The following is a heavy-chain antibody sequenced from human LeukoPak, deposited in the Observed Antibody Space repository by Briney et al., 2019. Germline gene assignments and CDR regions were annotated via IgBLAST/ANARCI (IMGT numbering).Heavy chain of an antibody. D-gene: IGHD3-22*01. Sequence: PGRSLRLSCAASGFTFDDYAMHWVRQAPGKGLEWVSGISWNSGSIGYADSVKGRFTISGDNAKNSLYLQMNSLRAEDMALYYCAKADYYDSSGSIFDIWGQGAMVTVSS. CDR3: AKADYYDSSGSIFDI. V-gene: IGHV3-9*03. CDR1: GFTFDDYA. J-gene: IGHJ3*02. CDR2: ISWNSGSI.